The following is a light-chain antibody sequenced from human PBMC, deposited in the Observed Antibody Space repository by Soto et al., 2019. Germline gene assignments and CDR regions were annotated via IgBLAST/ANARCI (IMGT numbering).Light chain of an antibody. CDR3: HQYASYPQT. J-gene: IGKJ1*01. CDR1: QSVAKNY. V-gene: IGKV3-20*01. CDR2: GPS. Sequence: EIVLTQSPDTLSLSPGERATLSCRASQSVAKNYLAWYQQEPGQAPRLLIYGPSSRATGIPERFSGSGSGTDFTLTISRLEPEDFAVYYCHQYASYPQTFGQGTKVEIK.